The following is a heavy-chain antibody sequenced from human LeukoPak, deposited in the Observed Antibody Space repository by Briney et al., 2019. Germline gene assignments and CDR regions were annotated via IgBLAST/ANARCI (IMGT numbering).Heavy chain of an antibody. Sequence: PGGSLRLSCAASGFTFSSYAMSWVRQAPGKGLEWVSAISGSGGSTYYADSVKGRFTISRDNSKNMLYLQMNSLRAEDTAVYYCAKGIVATIRGKNYFDYWGQGTLVTVS. CDR2: ISGSGGST. J-gene: IGHJ4*02. CDR1: GFTFSSYA. CDR3: AKGIVATIRGKNYFDY. D-gene: IGHD5-12*01. V-gene: IGHV3-23*01.